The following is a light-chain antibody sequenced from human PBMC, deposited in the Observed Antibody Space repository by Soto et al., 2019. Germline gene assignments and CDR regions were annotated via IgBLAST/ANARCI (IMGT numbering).Light chain of an antibody. J-gene: IGKJ4*01. CDR3: QQYYRFPLT. CDR1: QSFSTW. CDR2: DVS. Sequence: DIQMTQSPSTLSASVGDRVTITCRASQSFSTWLAWYQQKPGRAPNLLIYDVSSLESGVPSRFSGSGSGTELTLTMSSLQADDFATYYCQQYYRFPLTFGGGTTVEIK. V-gene: IGKV1-5*01.